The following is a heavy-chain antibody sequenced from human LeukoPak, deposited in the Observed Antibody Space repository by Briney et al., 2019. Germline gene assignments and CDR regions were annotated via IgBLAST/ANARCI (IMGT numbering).Heavy chain of an antibody. CDR1: GFTVSSNY. CDR3: AREGYSSSWYFDY. J-gene: IGHJ4*02. CDR2: IYSGGST. D-gene: IGHD6-13*01. V-gene: IGHV3-53*01. Sequence: GGSLRLSCAASGFTVSSNYMSWVRQAPGKGLEWVSVIYSGGSTYYADSVKGRFTISRDNSKNTLYLQMNSPRAEDTAVYYCAREGYSSSWYFDYWGQGTLVTVSS.